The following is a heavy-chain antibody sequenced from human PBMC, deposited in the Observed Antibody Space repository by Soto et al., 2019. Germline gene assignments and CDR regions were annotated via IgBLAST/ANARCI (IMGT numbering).Heavy chain of an antibody. Sequence: GGSLRLSCAASGFTFSTYTMNWVRQAPGKGLEWVSGINAPGSPTYYAASVKGRFTVSRDNSKKMLFLQMNSLRDEDTAVYYCAKDNSADYGDATGPNWGQGTMVTVSS. CDR3: AKDNSADYGDATGPN. CDR2: INAPGSPT. D-gene: IGHD4-17*01. V-gene: IGHV3-23*01. J-gene: IGHJ3*01. CDR1: GFTFSTYT.